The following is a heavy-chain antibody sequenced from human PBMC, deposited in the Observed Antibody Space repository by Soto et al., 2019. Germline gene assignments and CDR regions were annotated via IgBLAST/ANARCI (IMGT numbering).Heavy chain of an antibody. J-gene: IGHJ4*02. CDR3: ASFLNCSGGSCYPEGHDY. V-gene: IGHV4-34*01. CDR2: INHSRST. D-gene: IGHD2-15*01. CDR1: VGSFSGYD. Sequence: SETLSLTCAVYVGSFSGYDWSWIRQPPGKGLEWIGEINHSRSTNYNPSLKSRVTISVDTSKNQFYLKLSSVTAADTAVYYCASFLNCSGGSCYPEGHDYWCQGTLVTVS.